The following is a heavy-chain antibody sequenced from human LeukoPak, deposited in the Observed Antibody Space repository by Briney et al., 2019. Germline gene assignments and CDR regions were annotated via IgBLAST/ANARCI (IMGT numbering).Heavy chain of an antibody. CDR1: GYTFTGYY. Sequence: ASVKVSCKASGYTFTGYYMHWVQQAPGQGLEWMGWINPNSGGTNYAQKFQGRVTMTRDTSISTAYMELSRLRSDDTAVYYCARGPAARRGWFDPWGQGTLVTVSS. CDR3: ARGPAARRGWFDP. V-gene: IGHV1-2*02. J-gene: IGHJ5*02. D-gene: IGHD2-2*01. CDR2: INPNSGGT.